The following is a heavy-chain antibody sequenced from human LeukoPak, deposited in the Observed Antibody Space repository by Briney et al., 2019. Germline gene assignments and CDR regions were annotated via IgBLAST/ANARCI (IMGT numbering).Heavy chain of an antibody. D-gene: IGHD6-19*01. CDR3: ARVPDSSGFDY. J-gene: IGHJ4*02. CDR2: ISSSGSTI. Sequence: GGSLRLSCAASGFTFSSYEMNWVRQAPGKGLEWVSYISSSGSTIYYADSVKGRFTISRDNAKNSLYLQMNSLRAEDTAVYYCARVPDSSGFDYWGQGTLVTVSS. V-gene: IGHV3-48*03. CDR1: GFTFSSYE.